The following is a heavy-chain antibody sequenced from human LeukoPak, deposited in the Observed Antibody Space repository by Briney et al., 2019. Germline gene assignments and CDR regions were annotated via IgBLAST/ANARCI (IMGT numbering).Heavy chain of an antibody. D-gene: IGHD3-3*01. J-gene: IGHJ4*02. CDR3: ASFPLTYYDFWSGSRAGMDV. CDR1: GFTFSSYA. Sequence: GGSLRLSCAASGFTFSSYAMNWVRQAPGKGLEWVSAISGSGGSTYYADSVKGRFTISRDNSKNTLYLQMNSLRAEDTAVYYCASFPLTYYDFWSGSRAGMDVWGQGTLVTVSS. CDR2: ISGSGGST. V-gene: IGHV3-23*01.